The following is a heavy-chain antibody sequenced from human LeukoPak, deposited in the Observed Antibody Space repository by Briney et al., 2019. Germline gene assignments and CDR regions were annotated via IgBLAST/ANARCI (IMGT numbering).Heavy chain of an antibody. CDR1: GYTFTSYA. Sequence: ASVKVSCKASGYTFTSYAMHWVRQAPGQRLEWMGWINAGNGNTKYSQKFQGRVTITRDTSASTAYMELSSLRSEDTAVYYCASCAFPAAAGTWAYYYYGMDVWGQGTTVTVSS. CDR3: ASCAFPAAAGTWAYYYYGMDV. J-gene: IGHJ6*02. CDR2: INAGNGNT. V-gene: IGHV1-3*01. D-gene: IGHD6-13*01.